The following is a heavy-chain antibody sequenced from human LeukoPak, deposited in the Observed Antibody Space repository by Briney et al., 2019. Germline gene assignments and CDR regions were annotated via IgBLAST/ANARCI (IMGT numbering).Heavy chain of an antibody. Sequence: GGSLRLSCAASGFTFSSYGMHWVRQAPGKGLEWVAVILSDGSKEFYTDSVKGRFTISRDNSKNTLYLQMNSLRAEDTAVYYCARSFSGSSRTDWFDYWGQGTLVTVSS. CDR1: GFTFSSYG. V-gene: IGHV3-30*19. CDR3: ARSFSGSSRTDWFDY. CDR2: ILSDGSKE. D-gene: IGHD6-6*01. J-gene: IGHJ4*02.